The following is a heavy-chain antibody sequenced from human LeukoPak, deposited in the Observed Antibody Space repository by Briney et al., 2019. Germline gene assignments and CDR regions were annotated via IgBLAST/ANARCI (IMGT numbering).Heavy chain of an antibody. Sequence: GGSLRLSCAASGFGFSSYAMSWVRQAPGKGLEWVSAISGGGGSTYYADSVKGRFTISRDNSKNTLYLQMDSLRVEDTAFYYCSKDRGRGWGQGTLVTVSS. D-gene: IGHD3-10*01. V-gene: IGHV3-23*01. CDR2: ISGGGGST. CDR3: SKDRGRG. CDR1: GFGFSSYA. J-gene: IGHJ4*02.